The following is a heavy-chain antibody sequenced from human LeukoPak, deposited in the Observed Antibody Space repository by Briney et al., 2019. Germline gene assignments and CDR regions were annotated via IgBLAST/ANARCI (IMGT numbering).Heavy chain of an antibody. CDR2: ISAYNGNT. Sequence: ASVKVSCKASGYTFTSYGISWVRQAPGQGLEWMGWISAYNGNTNYAQKLQGRVTMTTDTSTSTAYMELRSLRSDDTAVYYCARCFGNDFWSGYLPLDYWGQGTLVTVSS. CDR3: ARCFGNDFWSGYLPLDY. D-gene: IGHD3-3*01. V-gene: IGHV1-18*01. J-gene: IGHJ4*02. CDR1: GYTFTSYG.